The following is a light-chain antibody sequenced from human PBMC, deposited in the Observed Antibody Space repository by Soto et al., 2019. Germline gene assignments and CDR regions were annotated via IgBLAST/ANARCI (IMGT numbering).Light chain of an antibody. V-gene: IGKV1-27*01. Sequence: DIQMTQSPSSLSASVGDGVTITCRASQGISKYLAWYQQKPGKVPKLLIHAASTLQSGVPSRFSGSGFGTAFPLAISSLQPEDVATYYWQEYNSAPWTFGQGTKMEIK. CDR3: QEYNSAPWT. CDR1: QGISKY. J-gene: IGKJ1*01. CDR2: AAS.